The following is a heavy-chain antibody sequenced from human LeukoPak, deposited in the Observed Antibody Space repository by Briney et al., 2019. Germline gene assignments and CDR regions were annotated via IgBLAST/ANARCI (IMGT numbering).Heavy chain of an antibody. CDR3: AKDHKELELPSGDFDY. CDR2: ICGGGAST. J-gene: IGHJ4*02. Sequence: GGSLRLSCAASGFTFSSYAMSWVRQAPGKGLEWVSAICGGGASTYYADSVKGRFTISRDNSKNTLYLQMNSLRAEGTAVYYCAKDHKELELPSGDFDYWGQGTLVTVSS. V-gene: IGHV3-23*01. D-gene: IGHD1-26*01. CDR1: GFTFSSYA.